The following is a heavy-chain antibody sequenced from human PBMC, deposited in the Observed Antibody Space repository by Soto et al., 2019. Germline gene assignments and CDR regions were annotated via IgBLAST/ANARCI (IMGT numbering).Heavy chain of an antibody. CDR2: ISGSGGST. CDR3: AKDRSSDIVAVYYFDY. V-gene: IGHV3-23*01. J-gene: IGHJ4*02. CDR1: GFTFSSYA. Sequence: PGGSLRLSCAASGFTFSSYAMSWVRQAPGKGLEWVSAISGSGGSTYYADSVKGRFTISRDNSKNTLYLQMNSLRAEDTAVYYCAKDRSSDIVAVYYFDYWGQGTLVTVSS. D-gene: IGHD5-12*01.